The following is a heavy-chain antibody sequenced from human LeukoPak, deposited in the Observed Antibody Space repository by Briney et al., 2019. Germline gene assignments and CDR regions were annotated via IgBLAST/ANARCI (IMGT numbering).Heavy chain of an antibody. Sequence: ALVKVSCKASGYTFTSYYMHWVRQAPGQALEWMGIINPSGGSTSYAQKFQGRVTMTRDTSTSTVYMELSSLRSEDTAVYYCARDQNVATANQKEYYFDYWGQGTLVTVSS. D-gene: IGHD5-12*01. J-gene: IGHJ4*02. V-gene: IGHV1-46*01. CDR2: INPSGGST. CDR1: GYTFTSYY. CDR3: ARDQNVATANQKEYYFDY.